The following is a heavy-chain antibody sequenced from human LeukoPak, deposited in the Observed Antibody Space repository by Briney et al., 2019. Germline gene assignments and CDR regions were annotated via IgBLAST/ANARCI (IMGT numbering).Heavy chain of an antibody. Sequence: SETLSLTCTVSGGSISSSSYYWGWIRQPPGKGLEWIGRIYHSGSTYYNPSLKSRVTISVDTSKNQFSLKLSSVTAADKAVYYCARRGGNVVVTDSNWFDPWGQGTLVTVSS. CDR1: GGSISSSSYY. CDR2: IYHSGST. J-gene: IGHJ5*02. V-gene: IGHV4-39*01. D-gene: IGHD2-21*02. CDR3: ARRGGNVVVTDSNWFDP.